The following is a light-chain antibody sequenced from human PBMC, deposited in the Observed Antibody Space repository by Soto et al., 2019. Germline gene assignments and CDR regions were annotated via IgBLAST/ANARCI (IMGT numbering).Light chain of an antibody. J-gene: IGLJ3*02. Sequence: QSVLAQPRSVSGSPGQSVTISCTGTSSDVGGYNYVSWYQQHPGKAPKLMIYEVSNRPSGVSNRFSGSKSDNTASLTISGLQAEDEADYYCYSYTSSSTWVFGGGTKLTVL. CDR3: YSYTSSSTWV. V-gene: IGLV2-14*01. CDR2: EVS. CDR1: SSDVGGYNY.